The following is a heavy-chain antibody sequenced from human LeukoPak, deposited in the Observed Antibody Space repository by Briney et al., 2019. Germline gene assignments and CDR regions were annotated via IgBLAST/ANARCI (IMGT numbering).Heavy chain of an antibody. CDR1: GFTFSTYG. CDR3: AKGGYGDY. J-gene: IGHJ4*02. CDR2: IRYDGSDK. D-gene: IGHD1-1*01. V-gene: IGHV3-30*02. Sequence: GGSLRLSCSASGFTFSTYGMHWVRQAPGKGLEWVAFIRYDGSDKYYADSVKGRFTISRDNSKNTVYLQMNSLRVEDTAVYSCAKGGYGDYWGQGTLVTVSS.